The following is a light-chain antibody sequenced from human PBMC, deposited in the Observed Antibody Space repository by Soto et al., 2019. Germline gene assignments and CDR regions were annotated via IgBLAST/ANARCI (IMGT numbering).Light chain of an antibody. V-gene: IGKV1-5*01. Sequence: DIQMTQSPSTLSASVGDRVTITCRASQSISSWLAWYQQKPGKAPKLLIYDASSLKSGVPSRFSGSGSGTEFTLTISSLQPDDFATYYCQQYNSPMYTFGQGTKLEIK. CDR2: DAS. J-gene: IGKJ2*01. CDR3: QQYNSPMYT. CDR1: QSISSW.